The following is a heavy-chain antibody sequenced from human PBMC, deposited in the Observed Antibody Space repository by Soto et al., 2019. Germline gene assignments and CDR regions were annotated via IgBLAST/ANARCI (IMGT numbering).Heavy chain of an antibody. CDR3: ARGMTPPGAPAWYYFDS. CDR1: GASITGSFF. V-gene: IGHV4-4*07. J-gene: IGHJ4*02. Sequence: SETLSLTCTVSGASITGSFFWSWIRQPAGKGLEWIGRFSLSGTTNYNPSLRSRVTMSADVSKNQFSLRPTSVTAADTALYYCARGMTPPGAPAWYYFDSWGQGTLVTVSS. CDR2: FSLSGTT. D-gene: IGHD2-8*02.